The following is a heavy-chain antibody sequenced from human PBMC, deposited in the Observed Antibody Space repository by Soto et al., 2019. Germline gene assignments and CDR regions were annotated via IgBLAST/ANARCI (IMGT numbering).Heavy chain of an antibody. CDR1: GVTFSRYW. D-gene: IGHD3-16*01. J-gene: IGHJ6*02. CDR2: ISSYGSDT. Sequence: EVQLVESGGGLVLPGWSLRLSCAASGVTFSRYWMHWVRQAPGKGLVWVSRISSYGSDTHYADSVEGRFTISRDNAKNTLYLQMNSLRADDTAVYYCASNYAYAEGYYWYGIDDWGQGTTVTVSS. V-gene: IGHV3-74*01. CDR3: ASNYAYAEGYYWYGIDD.